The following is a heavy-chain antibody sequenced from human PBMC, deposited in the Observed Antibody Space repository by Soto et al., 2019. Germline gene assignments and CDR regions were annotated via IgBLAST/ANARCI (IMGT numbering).Heavy chain of an antibody. CDR1: GVSISTYF. CDR3: ARDEMATAP. CDR2: IYAGGSI. J-gene: IGHJ5*02. D-gene: IGHD5-12*01. Sequence: QVQLQESGPGLVKPSETLPLTCTVSGVSISTYFWSWVRQSPGKGLEWIGYIYAGGSIKYNPSLKSRVTISADTSKNQLSLKLSSVTAADTAVYYCARDEMATAPWDQGTLVTVSS. V-gene: IGHV4-59*01.